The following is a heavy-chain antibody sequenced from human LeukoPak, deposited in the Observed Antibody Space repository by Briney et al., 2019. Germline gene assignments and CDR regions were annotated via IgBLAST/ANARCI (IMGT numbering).Heavy chain of an antibody. CDR3: AKPPQGGGDYYYVDV. D-gene: IGHD1-26*01. Sequence: GGSLRLSCAASGFTFSSYGMSWVRQAPGKGLEWVSAISGNGAYTYYPDSVRGRFTISRDNSKNTLFLQMNSLRAEDTGVYYCAKPPQGGGDYYYVDVWGKGTTVTVSS. V-gene: IGHV3-23*01. CDR1: GFTFSSYG. J-gene: IGHJ6*03. CDR2: ISGNGAYT.